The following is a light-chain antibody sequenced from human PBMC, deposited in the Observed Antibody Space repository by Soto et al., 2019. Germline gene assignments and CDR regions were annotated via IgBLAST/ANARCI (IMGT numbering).Light chain of an antibody. CDR3: AACDDSLRAVV. CDR1: RSNIGTYA. J-gene: IGLJ2*01. CDR2: RNH. Sequence: QSVLTQSPSASATPGQRVTISCSGSRSNIGTYAVNWYQQLPGTAPTLLIFRNHQRPSGVPDRFSGSKSGTSASLAISGPQSEDEADYYCAACDDSLRAVVFGGGTKLTVL. V-gene: IGLV1-44*01.